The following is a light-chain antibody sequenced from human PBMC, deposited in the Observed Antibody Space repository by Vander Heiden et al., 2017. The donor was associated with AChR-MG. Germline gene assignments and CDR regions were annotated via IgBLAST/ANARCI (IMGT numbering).Light chain of an antibody. V-gene: IGLV3-10*01. J-gene: IGLJ2*01. CDR1: ALPKKY. Sequence: SSELTQPPSVSVSPAQTARITGSGEALPKKYAYWYQQKAAQAPVLVIDEDSKRPAGITERFSGSSSGTMATLTSRGAQVEDEADYYCYSTDSSGNLVVFGGGTKLTVL. CDR3: YSTDSSGNLVV. CDR2: EDS.